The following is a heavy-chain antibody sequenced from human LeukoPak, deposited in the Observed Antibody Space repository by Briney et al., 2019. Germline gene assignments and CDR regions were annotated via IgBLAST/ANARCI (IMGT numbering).Heavy chain of an antibody. V-gene: IGHV3-23*01. CDR3: AKAGPSSGYYTRYFDY. CDR2: ISGSGGST. D-gene: IGHD3-22*01. CDR1: GFTFSSYE. Sequence: GGSLRLSCAASGFTFSSYEMNWVRQAPGKGLEWVSAISGSGGSTYYADSVKGRFTISRDNSKNTLYLQMNSLRAEDTAVYYCAKAGPSSGYYTRYFDYWGQGTLVTVSS. J-gene: IGHJ4*02.